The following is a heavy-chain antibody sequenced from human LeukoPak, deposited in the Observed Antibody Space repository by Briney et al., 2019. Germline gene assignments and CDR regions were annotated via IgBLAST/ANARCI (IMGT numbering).Heavy chain of an antibody. J-gene: IGHJ6*02. V-gene: IGHV3-74*01. D-gene: IGHD3-9*01. CDR1: GFTFSSYW. CDR3: ARGGDGTFYDILTGYFYYYYYGMDV. Sequence: PGGSLRLSCAASGFTFSSYWMHWVRQAPGKGLVWVSRINSDGSSTSYADSVKGRFTISRDNAKNTLYLQMNSLRAEDTAVYYCARGGDGTFYDILTGYFYYYYYGMDVWGQGTTVTVSS. CDR2: INSDGSST.